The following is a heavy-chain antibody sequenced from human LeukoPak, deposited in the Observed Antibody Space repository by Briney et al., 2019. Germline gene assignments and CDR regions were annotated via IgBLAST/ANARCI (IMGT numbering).Heavy chain of an antibody. V-gene: IGHV1-2*02. D-gene: IGHD2-2*01. CDR1: GYTFTGYY. CDR2: INLNSGGT. CDR3: ARDRGSTSFYYYYYMDV. J-gene: IGHJ6*03. Sequence: GASVKVSCKASGYTFTGYYMHWVRQAPGQGLEWMGWINLNSGGTNYAQKFQGRVTMTRDTSISTAYMELSRLRSDDTAVYYCARDRGSTSFYYYYYMDVWGKGTTVTVSS.